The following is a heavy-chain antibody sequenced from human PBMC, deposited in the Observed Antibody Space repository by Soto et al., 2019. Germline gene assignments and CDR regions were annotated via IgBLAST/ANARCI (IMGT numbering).Heavy chain of an antibody. CDR2: ISYDGNDK. CDR1: SFSFNSYC. Sequence: SLRLSCVASSFSFNSYCVHWVRQAPGRGLEWVAAISYDGNDKNYADSVKGRFTISRDNSNNTLFLQMDSLKPEDTALYYCARDAEYSSVFDYWGQRSLVTVSS. V-gene: IGHV3-30-3*01. D-gene: IGHD6-6*01. J-gene: IGHJ4*02. CDR3: ARDAEYSSVFDY.